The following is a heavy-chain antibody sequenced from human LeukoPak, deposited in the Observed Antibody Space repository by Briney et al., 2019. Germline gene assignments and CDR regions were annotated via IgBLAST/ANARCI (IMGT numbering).Heavy chain of an antibody. Sequence: ASVKVSCKASGYTFTSYDINWVRQATGQGLEWMGWMNPNSGNTGYAQKFQGRVTMTTDTSTSTAYMELRSLRSDDTAVYYCARGDCSSTSCYLGNWFDPWGQGTLVTVSS. D-gene: IGHD2-2*01. V-gene: IGHV1-8*02. CDR2: MNPNSGNT. CDR3: ARGDCSSTSCYLGNWFDP. CDR1: GYTFTSYD. J-gene: IGHJ5*02.